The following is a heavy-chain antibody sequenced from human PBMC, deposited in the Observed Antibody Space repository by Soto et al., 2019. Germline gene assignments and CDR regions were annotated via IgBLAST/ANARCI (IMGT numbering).Heavy chain of an antibody. CDR2: IVVGSGNT. CDR1: GFTFTSSA. V-gene: IGHV1-58*01. CDR3: AAGPGSYYCGGDCSYFDY. D-gene: IGHD2-21*02. J-gene: IGHJ4*02. Sequence: SVKVSCKASGFTFTSSAVQWVRQARGQRLGWIGWIVVGSGNTNYAQKFQERVTITRDMSTSTAYMELSSLRSEATAVYYCAAGPGSYYCGGDCSYFDYWGQGTLVTVSS.